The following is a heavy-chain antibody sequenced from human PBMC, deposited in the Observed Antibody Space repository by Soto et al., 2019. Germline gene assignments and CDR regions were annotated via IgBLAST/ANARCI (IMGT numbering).Heavy chain of an antibody. V-gene: IGHV3-7*01. J-gene: IGHJ4*01. CDR2: IKQDGSEK. D-gene: IGHD2-2*02. CDR3: ARVAYTYGWIYDY. Sequence: GGPLRLSXAASGFTFSSYWMSWVRQAPGKGLQWVVNIKQDGSEKYYMDSARGRFTVSRDNAKNSLYLQMNSLRAEDTAVYFCARVAYTYGWIYDYWGQGSLVTVSS. CDR1: GFTFSSYW.